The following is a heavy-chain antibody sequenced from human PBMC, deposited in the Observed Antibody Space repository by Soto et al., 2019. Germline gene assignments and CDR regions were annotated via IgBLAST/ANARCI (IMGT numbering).Heavy chain of an antibody. D-gene: IGHD3-22*01. CDR3: ARKFPETMNFDF. CDR2: ISSSGGST. Sequence: GGSLRLSCAASGFTFSAYDMSWVRQAPGKGLEWVSTISSSGGSTYYADSVKGRFTISRENSKNTLYLQMNSLRDEDTAIYHCARKFPETMNFDFWGQGTPVTVSS. CDR1: GFTFSAYD. J-gene: IGHJ4*02. V-gene: IGHV3-23*01.